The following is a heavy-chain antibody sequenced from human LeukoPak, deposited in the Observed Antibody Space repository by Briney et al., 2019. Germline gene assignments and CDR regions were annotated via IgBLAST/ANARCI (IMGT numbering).Heavy chain of an antibody. CDR2: INPNSGGT. J-gene: IGHJ3*02. D-gene: IGHD1-26*01. CDR1: GYSFTAYY. V-gene: IGHV1-2*02. Sequence: RASVKVSCKASGYSFTAYYMHWVRQAPGQGLEWMGWINPNSGGTNYAQKFQGRVTMTRDTSITTAYMELSRLRSDDTAVYYCARDSGIYRDGFDIWGQGTMVTVSS. CDR3: ARDSGIYRDGFDI.